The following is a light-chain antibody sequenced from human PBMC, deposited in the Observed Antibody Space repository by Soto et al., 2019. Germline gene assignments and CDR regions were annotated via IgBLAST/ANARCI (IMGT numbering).Light chain of an antibody. CDR1: QNVGHVR. Sequence: IVLTQSPGTLSLSPGERATLSCRADQNVGHVRLAWYQKKPGQAPRLLLYDTSSRATGVPDSFSGSGSGTDFSLTIRRMESEDFAVYYCQQYGKSKYFGQGTKVEIK. V-gene: IGKV3-20*01. CDR2: DTS. J-gene: IGKJ1*01. CDR3: QQYGKSKY.